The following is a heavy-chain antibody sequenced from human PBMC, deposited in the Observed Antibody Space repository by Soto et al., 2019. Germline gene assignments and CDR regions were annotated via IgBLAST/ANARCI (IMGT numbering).Heavy chain of an antibody. V-gene: IGHV4-34*01. CDR3: ARGRTYYYDSSGYYH. Sequence: SETLSLTCAVYGGSFSGYYWSWIRQPPGKGLERIGEINHSGSTNYNPSLKSRVTISVDTSKNQFSLKLSSVTAADTAVYYCARGRTYYYDSSGYYHWGQGTLVTVSS. D-gene: IGHD3-22*01. J-gene: IGHJ4*02. CDR2: INHSGST. CDR1: GGSFSGYY.